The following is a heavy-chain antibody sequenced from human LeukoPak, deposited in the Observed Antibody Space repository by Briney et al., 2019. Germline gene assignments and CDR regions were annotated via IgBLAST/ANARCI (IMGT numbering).Heavy chain of an antibody. CDR1: GGSISSSSYY. Sequence: SETLSLTCTVSGGSISSSSYYWGWIRQPPGKGLEWIGSIYYSGSTYYNPSLKSRVIISVDTSNNQFSLKLSSVTAADTAVYYCARRADTYYYDGSGLYWGQGTLVTVSS. CDR3: ARRADTYYYDGSGLY. D-gene: IGHD3-22*01. J-gene: IGHJ4*02. CDR2: IYYSGST. V-gene: IGHV4-39*01.